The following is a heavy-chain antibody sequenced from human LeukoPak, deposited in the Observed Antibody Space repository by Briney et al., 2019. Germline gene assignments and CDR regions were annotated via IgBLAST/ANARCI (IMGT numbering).Heavy chain of an antibody. CDR3: ARDPWSYSSGWYGFDY. CDR1: GFTFSSYE. CDR2: ISSSGSTI. J-gene: IGHJ4*02. Sequence: TGGSLRLSCAASGFTFSSYEMNWVRQAPGKGLEWVSYISSSGSTIYYADSVKGRFTISRDNAKTSLYLQMNSLRAEDTAVYYCARDPWSYSSGWYGFDYWGQGTLVTVSS. V-gene: IGHV3-48*03. D-gene: IGHD6-19*01.